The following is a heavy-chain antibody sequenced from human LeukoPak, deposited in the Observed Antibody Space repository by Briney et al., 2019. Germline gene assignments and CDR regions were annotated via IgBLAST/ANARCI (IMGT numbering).Heavy chain of an antibody. CDR1: GFTFSSYE. J-gene: IGHJ4*02. D-gene: IGHD3-10*02. V-gene: IGHV3-48*03. CDR2: ISSSGSTI. Sequence: GGSPRLSCAASGFTFSSYEMNWVRQAPGKGLEWVSYISSSGSTIYYADSVKGRFTISRDNAKNSLYLQMNSLRAEDTAVYYCARVFWALDYWGQGTLVTVSS. CDR3: ARVFWALDY.